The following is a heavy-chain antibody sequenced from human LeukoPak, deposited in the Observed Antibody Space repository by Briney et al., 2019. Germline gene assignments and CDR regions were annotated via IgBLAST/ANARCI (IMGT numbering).Heavy chain of an antibody. D-gene: IGHD3-16*01. Sequence: SQTLSLTCTVSGGSISSGGYYWSWIRQHPGKGLEWIGYIYYSGSTYYNPSLKSRVTMSVDTSKNQFSLKLSSVTAADTAVYYCARGSSDGGTRWNWFDPWGQGTLVTVSS. V-gene: IGHV4-31*03. CDR2: IYYSGST. J-gene: IGHJ5*02. CDR1: GGSISSGGYY. CDR3: ARGSSDGGTRWNWFDP.